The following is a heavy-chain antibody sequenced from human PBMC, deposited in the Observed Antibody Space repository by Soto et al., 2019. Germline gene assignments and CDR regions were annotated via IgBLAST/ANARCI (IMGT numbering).Heavy chain of an antibody. D-gene: IGHD3-22*01. Sequence: GGSLRLACAASGFTFSIYAMTWVRQSPGKGLEWVSSMSRTGDNTYYADSVKGRFTISRDNSKNTLYLQMNSLRAEDTAIYYCAKDQSNSNPLYYFDFWGPGTLVTVSS. CDR3: AKDQSNSNPLYYFDF. J-gene: IGHJ4*02. CDR1: GFTFSIYA. V-gene: IGHV3-23*01. CDR2: MSRTGDNT.